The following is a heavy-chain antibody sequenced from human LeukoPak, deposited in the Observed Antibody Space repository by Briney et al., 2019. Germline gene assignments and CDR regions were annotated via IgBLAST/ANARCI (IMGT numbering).Heavy chain of an antibody. Sequence: SETLSLTCSVSGGSLSSYHWTWIRQPPGKRLEWIGYIYQSGSTNYNPSLKSRVTISVDTSKNQLSLKLSSVTAADTAVYYCARRDGDIWGQGTMVTVSS. CDR3: ARRDGDI. CDR1: GGSLSSYH. V-gene: IGHV4-59*08. D-gene: IGHD5-24*01. CDR2: IYQSGST. J-gene: IGHJ3*02.